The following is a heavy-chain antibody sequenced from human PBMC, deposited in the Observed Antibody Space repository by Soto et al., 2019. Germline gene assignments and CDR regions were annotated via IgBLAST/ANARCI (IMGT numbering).Heavy chain of an antibody. CDR3: NGYGIGDYYYSYGMDV. J-gene: IGHJ6*02. Sequence: QVQLVQSGAEVKKPGSSVKVSCKASGGTFSTYAISWVRQAPGQGLEWMGGIIPIFGTANYAQNFQGRVTITADESTSTAYIEMSSLRSEDTAVYYCNGYGIGDYYYSYGMDVWCHGTTVTVSS. CDR2: IIPIFGTA. CDR1: GGTFSTYA. V-gene: IGHV1-69*01. D-gene: IGHD5-12*01.